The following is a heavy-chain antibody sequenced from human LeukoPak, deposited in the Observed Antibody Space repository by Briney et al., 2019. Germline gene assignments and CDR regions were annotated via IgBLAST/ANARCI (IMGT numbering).Heavy chain of an antibody. J-gene: IGHJ4*02. CDR3: TRDDITMIVVVPPLD. Sequence: GRSLRLSCTASGFTFGDYAMSWFRQAPGKGLEWVGFIRSKAYGGTTEYAASVKGRFTISRDDSKSIAYLQMNSLKTEDTAVYYCTRDDITMIVVVPPLDWGQGTLVTVSS. CDR1: GFTFGDYA. V-gene: IGHV3-49*03. D-gene: IGHD3-22*01. CDR2: IRSKAYGGTT.